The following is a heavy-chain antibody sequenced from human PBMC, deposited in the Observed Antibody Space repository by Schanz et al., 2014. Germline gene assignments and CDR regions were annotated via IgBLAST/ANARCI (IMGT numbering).Heavy chain of an antibody. CDR1: GYTFTGYY. CDR3: VRELSGGTFDY. CDR2: INPTSGGR. D-gene: IGHD1-1*01. V-gene: IGHV1-2*02. J-gene: IGHJ4*02. Sequence: QVQLVQSGAEVKKPGASVKVSCKASGYTFTGYYMHWVRQAPGQGLEWMGWINPTSGGRNCAQKFQGRVTMTRETSTPPAYMELNSLRSDDTAVYYCVRELSGGTFDYWGQGALVTVSS.